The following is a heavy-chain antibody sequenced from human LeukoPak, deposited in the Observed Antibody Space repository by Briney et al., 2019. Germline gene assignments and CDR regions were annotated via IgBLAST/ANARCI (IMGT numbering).Heavy chain of an antibody. CDR3: ATFLAVIAARDSLYFQH. CDR1: GFIFSKYA. Sequence: GGSLRLSCAASGFIFSKYAMSWVRQAPGKGLEWVSGVSGSGGVTYYADSVKGRFTISRDNSKNTLHLQMNSLRAEDTAVYYCATFLAVIAARDSLYFQHWGQGTLVSVSS. D-gene: IGHD6-6*01. J-gene: IGHJ1*01. V-gene: IGHV3-23*01. CDR2: VSGSGGVT.